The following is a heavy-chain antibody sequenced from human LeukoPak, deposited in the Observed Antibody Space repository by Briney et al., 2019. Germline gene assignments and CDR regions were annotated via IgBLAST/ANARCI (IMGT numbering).Heavy chain of an antibody. CDR2: IYHSGST. CDR1: GGSISSGGYY. Sequence: PSQTLSLTCTVSGGSISSGGYYWSWIRQPPGKGLEWIGYIYHSGSTYYNPSLKSRVTISVDRSKNQFSLKLSSVTAADTAVYYCARDRKNWEDAFDIWGQGTMVTVSS. J-gene: IGHJ3*02. V-gene: IGHV4-30-2*01. CDR3: ARDRKNWEDAFDI. D-gene: IGHD7-27*01.